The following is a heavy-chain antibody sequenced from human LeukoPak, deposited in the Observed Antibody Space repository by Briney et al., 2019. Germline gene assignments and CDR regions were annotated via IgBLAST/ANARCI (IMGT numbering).Heavy chain of an antibody. D-gene: IGHD2-15*01. CDR3: ATLICSGGSCYSDY. Sequence: MSSETLSLTCTVSGGSISSSSYYWGWIRQPPGKGLEWIGSIYYSGSTYYNPSLKSRVTISVDTSKNQFSLKLSSVTAADTAVYYCATLICSGGSCYSDYWGQGTLVTVSS. CDR2: IYYSGST. CDR1: GGSISSSSYY. J-gene: IGHJ4*02. V-gene: IGHV4-39*01.